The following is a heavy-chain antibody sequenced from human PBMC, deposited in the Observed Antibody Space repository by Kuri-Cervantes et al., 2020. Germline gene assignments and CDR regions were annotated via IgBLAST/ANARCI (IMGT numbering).Heavy chain of an antibody. V-gene: IGHV2-5*01. J-gene: IGHJ6*02. CDR3: AHRMTTYYDFXXXYSGALGXXXYGMDV. CDR2: IYWNDDK. D-gene: IGHD3-3*01. Sequence: SGPTLVKPTQTLTXXCTFSGXSLSXXGVGVGWIRQPPGKALEWLALIYWNDDKRYSPSLKSRLXITKDTSKNQVVLTMTNMDXVDTATYYCAHRMTTYYDFXXXYSGALGXXXYGMDVWGQGTTVTVSS. CDR1: GXSLSXXGVG.